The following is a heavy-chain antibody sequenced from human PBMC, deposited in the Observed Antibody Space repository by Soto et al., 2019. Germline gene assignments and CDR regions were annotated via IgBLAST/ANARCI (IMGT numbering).Heavy chain of an antibody. CDR2: IYYSGST. CDR3: ARLEGGDSIPYGY. CDR1: GGSISSGGYY. Sequence: PSETLSLTCTVSGGSISSGGYYWSWIRQHPGKGLEWIGYIYYSGSTYYNPSLKSRVTISVDTSKNQFSLKLSSVTAADTAVYYCARLEGGDSIPYGYWGQGTLVTVS. D-gene: IGHD3-10*01. V-gene: IGHV4-31*03. J-gene: IGHJ4*02.